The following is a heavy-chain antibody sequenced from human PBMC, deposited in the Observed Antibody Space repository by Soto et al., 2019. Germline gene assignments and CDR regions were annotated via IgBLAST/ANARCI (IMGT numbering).Heavy chain of an antibody. CDR2: IYWDDDK. D-gene: IGHD6-19*01. J-gene: IGHJ4*02. CDR1: GFSLSTSGVG. V-gene: IGHV2-5*02. Sequence: QITLKESGPTLVKPTQTLTLTCTFSGFSLSTSGVGVGWIRQPPGKALEWLALIYWDDDKRYSPSLKSRLTITKDTSKNRVVLTMTNMDPVDTATYYCAHTPAYSSGWSPLFDYWGQGTLVTVSS. CDR3: AHTPAYSSGWSPLFDY.